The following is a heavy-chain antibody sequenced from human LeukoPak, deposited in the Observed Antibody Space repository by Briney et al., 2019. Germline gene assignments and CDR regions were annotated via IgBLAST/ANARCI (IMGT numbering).Heavy chain of an antibody. CDR2: IFYSGGT. D-gene: IGHD3-16*02. CDR1: GGSFSGYY. Sequence: PSETLSLTCAVYGGSFSGYYWSWIRQPPGKALEWIGNIFYSGGTYYNPSLKSRVTISVDSSKNQFSLKLSSVTAADTAVYYCARLYYDYVWGSYRWKNYYYMDVWGKGTTVTISS. J-gene: IGHJ6*03. V-gene: IGHV4-34*12. CDR3: ARLYYDYVWGSYRWKNYYYMDV.